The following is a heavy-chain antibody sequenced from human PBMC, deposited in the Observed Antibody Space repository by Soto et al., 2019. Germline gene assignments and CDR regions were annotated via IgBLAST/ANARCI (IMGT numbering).Heavy chain of an antibody. V-gene: IGHV3-11*06. D-gene: IGHD3-3*01. CDR1: GFTFSDYY. J-gene: IGHJ6*02. CDR2: ISSSSSYT. CDR3: AREMLLLVLEGAPARYYGLDV. Sequence: SLRLSCAASGFTFSDYYMSWIRQAPGKRMEWVSYISSSSSYTNYADSVKGRFTISRDNAKNSLYLQMNSLRAEDTAVYYCAREMLLLVLEGAPARYYGLDVWGQGTTVTVSS.